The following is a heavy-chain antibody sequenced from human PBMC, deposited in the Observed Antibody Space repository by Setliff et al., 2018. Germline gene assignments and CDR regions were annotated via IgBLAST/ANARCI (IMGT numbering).Heavy chain of an antibody. CDR1: GGTFSSYG. D-gene: IGHD6-6*01. Sequence: SVKVSCKASGGTFSSYGISWVRQAPGQGLEWMGGIIPIFGTTNYAQKFQGRATIITDESTSTAYMELSSLRSEDTAVYYCAREGVDSRSSTDYRYYMDVWGKGTTVTVSS. J-gene: IGHJ6*03. V-gene: IGHV1-69*05. CDR2: IIPIFGTT. CDR3: AREGVDSRSSTDYRYYMDV.